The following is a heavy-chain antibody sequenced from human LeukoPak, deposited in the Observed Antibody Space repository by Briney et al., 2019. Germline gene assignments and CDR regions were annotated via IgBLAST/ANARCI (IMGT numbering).Heavy chain of an antibody. CDR3: ARVIPITMIVVLTAGWFDP. CDR1: GGSFSGYY. D-gene: IGHD3-22*01. V-gene: IGHV4-34*01. J-gene: IGHJ5*02. CDR2: INHSGST. Sequence: SETLSLTCAVYGGSFSGYYWSWIRQPPGKGLEWIGEINHSGSTNYNPSLKSRVTISVDTSKNQFSLKLSSVPAADTAVYYRARVIPITMIVVLTAGWFDPWGQGTLVTVSS.